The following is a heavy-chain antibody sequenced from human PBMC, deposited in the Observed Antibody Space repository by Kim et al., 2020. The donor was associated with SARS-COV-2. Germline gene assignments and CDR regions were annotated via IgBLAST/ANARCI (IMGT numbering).Heavy chain of an antibody. V-gene: IGHV4-4*07. CDR1: GGSISSYY. CDR2: IYTSGST. D-gene: IGHD3-16*01. J-gene: IGHJ6*02. Sequence: SETLSLTCTVSGGSISSYYWSWIRQPAGKGLEWIGRIYTSGSTNYNPSLKSRVTMSVDTSKNQFSLKLSSVTAADTAVYYCARDGVWGSDENYYYYGMDVWGQGTTVTVSS. CDR3: ARDGVWGSDENYYYYGMDV.